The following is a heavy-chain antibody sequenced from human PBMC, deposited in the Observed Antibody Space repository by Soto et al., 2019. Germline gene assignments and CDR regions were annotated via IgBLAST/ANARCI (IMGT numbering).Heavy chain of an antibody. Sequence: SETLSLTCTVSGASIRASYWSWIRQLPGKGLEWIAYVHHSGTIRYNPSLNSRATISADTSKNQLSLRLNSVTAADTAVYYCTRLPAVSGSVAWFDPWGQGTLVTVSS. CDR3: TRLPAVSGSVAWFDP. J-gene: IGHJ5*02. D-gene: IGHD3-10*01. V-gene: IGHV4-59*08. CDR2: VHHSGTI. CDR1: GASIRASY.